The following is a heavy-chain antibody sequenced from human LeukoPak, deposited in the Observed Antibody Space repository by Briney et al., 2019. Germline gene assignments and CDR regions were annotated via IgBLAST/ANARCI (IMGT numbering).Heavy chain of an antibody. CDR1: GGSISSGGYS. Sequence: SETLSLTCAVSGGSISSGGYSWSWIRQHPGKGLEWIGYIYYSGSTYYNPSLKSRVTISVDTSKNQFSLKLSSVTAADTAVYYCAREKDSYGYIGYWGQGTLVTVSS. CDR3: AREKDSYGYIGY. CDR2: IYYSGST. D-gene: IGHD5-18*01. J-gene: IGHJ4*02. V-gene: IGHV4-31*11.